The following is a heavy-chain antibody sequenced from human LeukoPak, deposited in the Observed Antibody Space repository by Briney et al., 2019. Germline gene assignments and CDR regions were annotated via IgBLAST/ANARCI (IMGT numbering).Heavy chain of an antibody. Sequence: SETLSLTCAVYGGSFSGYYRSWIRQPPGKGLEWIGEINHSGSTNYNPSLKSRVTISVDTSKNQFSLKLSSVTAADTAVYYCARNPSCSWYVDYWGQGTLVTVSS. CDR2: INHSGST. CDR3: ARNPSCSWYVDY. CDR1: GGSFSGYY. V-gene: IGHV4-34*01. J-gene: IGHJ4*02. D-gene: IGHD6-13*01.